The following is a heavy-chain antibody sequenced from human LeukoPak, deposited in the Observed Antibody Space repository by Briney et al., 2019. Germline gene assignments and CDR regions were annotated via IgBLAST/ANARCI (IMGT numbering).Heavy chain of an antibody. CDR3: ARDRGYCSSTSCEMGWWFDP. CDR2: IYTSGST. V-gene: IGHV4-4*07. J-gene: IGHJ5*02. D-gene: IGHD2-2*01. CDR1: GGSISSYY. Sequence: PSETLSLTCTVSGGSISSYYWSWIRQPAGKGLEWIGRIYTSGSTNYNPSLKSRVTMSVDTSKNQFSLKLSSVTAADTAVYYCARDRGYCSSTSCEMGWWFDPWGQGTLVTVSS.